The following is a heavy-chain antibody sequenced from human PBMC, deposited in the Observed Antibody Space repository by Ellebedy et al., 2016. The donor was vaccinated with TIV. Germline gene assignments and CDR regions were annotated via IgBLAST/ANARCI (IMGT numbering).Heavy chain of an antibody. J-gene: IGHJ4*01. CDR2: INGDGGFT. CDR1: GFTFSNYW. V-gene: IGHV3-74*01. CDR3: STLSDTGY. Sequence: GESLKISCAASGFTFSNYWMSWVRQAPGKGLVWLSRINGDGGFTSHADFVKGRFTISRDNAKNTLYLQMNSLKAEDTAMYYCSTLSDTGYWGHGTLVTVSS. D-gene: IGHD2-21*02.